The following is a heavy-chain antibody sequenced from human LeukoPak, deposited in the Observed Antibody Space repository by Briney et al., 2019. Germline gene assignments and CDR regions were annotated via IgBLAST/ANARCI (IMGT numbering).Heavy chain of an antibody. CDR2: IYYSGNT. D-gene: IGHD3-10*01. V-gene: IGHV4-30-4*08. J-gene: IGHJ4*02. Sequence: SETLSLTCTVSGGSISSGGYYWSWIRQHPGKGLEWIGYIYYSGNTYYNPSLKSRVTISVDTSKNQFSLKLSSVTAADTAVYYCAREDQTYYYGSGSYLDWGQGTLVTVSS. CDR3: AREDQTYYYGSGSYLD. CDR1: GGSISSGGYY.